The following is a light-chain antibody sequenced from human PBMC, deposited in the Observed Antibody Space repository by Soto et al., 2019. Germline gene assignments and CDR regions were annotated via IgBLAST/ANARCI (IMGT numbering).Light chain of an antibody. V-gene: IGLV1-51*02. CDR2: ENN. CDR1: SSNIGNNY. Sequence: QSVLTQPPSVSAAPGQKVTISCSGSSSNIGNNYVSWYQQLPGTAPKLLIYENNKRPSGIPDRFSGSKSGTSATLGITGLQTGDEADYYCGTWDSGLSVVFDEGTKLTVL. CDR3: GTWDSGLSVV. J-gene: IGLJ2*01.